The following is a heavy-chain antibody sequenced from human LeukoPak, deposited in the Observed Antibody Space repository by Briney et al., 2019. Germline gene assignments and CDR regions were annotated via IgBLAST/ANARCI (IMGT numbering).Heavy chain of an antibody. CDR2: VSGSGGST. J-gene: IGHJ6*02. Sequence: PGGSLRLSCAASGFTFNTYAMSWVRQAAGKGLEWVSGVSGSGGSTYYADSVKGRFTISRDNSKNTLYLQMNSLRAEDTAVYYCAETGPNTYGRIYYGMDVWGQGTTVTVSS. V-gene: IGHV3-23*01. D-gene: IGHD5-18*01. CDR3: AETGPNTYGRIYYGMDV. CDR1: GFTFNTYA.